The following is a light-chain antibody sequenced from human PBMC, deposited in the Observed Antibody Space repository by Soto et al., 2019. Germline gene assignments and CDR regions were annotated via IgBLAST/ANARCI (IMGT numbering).Light chain of an antibody. Sequence: EKVMTQSPATLSMSPGERATLSCRASQSVSNFLAWYQQKPGQTPRLLIYGASTRATGIPARFSGSGSGTAFTLTISSLQSEDFAVYYCQQYSNWPSWTFGQVTKVEVK. CDR3: QQYSNWPSWT. J-gene: IGKJ1*01. V-gene: IGKV3-15*01. CDR1: QSVSNF. CDR2: GAS.